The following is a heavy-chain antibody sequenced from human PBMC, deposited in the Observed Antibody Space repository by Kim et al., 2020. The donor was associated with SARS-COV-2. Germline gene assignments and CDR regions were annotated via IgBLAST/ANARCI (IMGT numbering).Heavy chain of an antibody. J-gene: IGHJ4*02. CDR2: IYFSGST. V-gene: IGHV4-30-4*01. CDR1: GGSISSGDYY. D-gene: IGHD3-3*01. Sequence: SETLSLTCTVSGGSISSGDYYWSWIRQPPGKGLEWIGYIYFSGSTYYNPSLKSRVTISVDTSKNQFSLKLSSVTAADTAVYYCARARATSNTTFGVVTVHIFDHWGQGTLVTVSS. CDR3: ARARATSNTTFGVVTVHIFDH.